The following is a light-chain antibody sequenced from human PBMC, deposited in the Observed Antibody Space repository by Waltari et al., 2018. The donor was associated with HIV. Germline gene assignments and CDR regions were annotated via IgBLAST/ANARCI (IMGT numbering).Light chain of an antibody. CDR2: WSN. CDR1: QRPFFTSNNNNKNY. CDR3: QQHYSLPWT. V-gene: IGKV4-1*01. Sequence: DIVMTQSPDSLAVFPGERATLNCTSRQRPFFTSNNNNKNYLTWYQQKPGHPPKLRIYWSNARESGVPERFSGGGSGTDFTLTISSLQPDDVAIYFCQQHYSLPWTFGQGTKVEI. J-gene: IGKJ1*01.